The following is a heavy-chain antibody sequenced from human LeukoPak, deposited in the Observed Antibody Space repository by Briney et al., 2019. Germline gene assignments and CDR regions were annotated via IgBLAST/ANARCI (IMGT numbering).Heavy chain of an antibody. CDR3: AKDGGDYFDY. J-gene: IGHJ4*02. CDR1: GFTFTSYA. CDR2: ISGSGGST. V-gene: IGHV3-23*01. D-gene: IGHD4-17*01. Sequence: GASLRLSCAASGFTFTSYAMSWVRQAPGKGLEWVSAISGSGGSTYYADSVKGRFTISRDNSKNTLYLQMNSLRAEDTAVYYCAKDGGDYFDYWGQGTLVTVSS.